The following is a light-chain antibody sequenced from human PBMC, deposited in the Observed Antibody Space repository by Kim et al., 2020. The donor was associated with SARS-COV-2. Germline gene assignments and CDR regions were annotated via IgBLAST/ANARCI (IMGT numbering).Light chain of an antibody. Sequence: AMIGDRVTITCQARKDINNYLNWDNHKPGKAPKLLIYAASNLETGVPSRFSGSGSGTDFTFTISSLQPEDVATYYCQQYDNLPWTFGQGTKVDIK. CDR2: AAS. CDR3: QQYDNLPWT. J-gene: IGKJ1*01. CDR1: KDINNY. V-gene: IGKV1-33*01.